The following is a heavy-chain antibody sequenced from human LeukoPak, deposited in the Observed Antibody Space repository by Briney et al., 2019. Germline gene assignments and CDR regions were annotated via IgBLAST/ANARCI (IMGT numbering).Heavy chain of an antibody. D-gene: IGHD1-1*01. J-gene: IGHJ4*02. CDR1: GGSISNYY. V-gene: IGHV4-59*01. CDR3: ARAGNDWNAGYYFDY. Sequence: SETLSLTCTVSGGSISNYYWSWIRQPPGKGLEWIGYIYFDGSTNYNPSLKSRVPISLDTSKNHISLKLSSVTAADTALYYCARAGNDWNAGYYFDYWGQGTLVTVSS. CDR2: IYFDGST.